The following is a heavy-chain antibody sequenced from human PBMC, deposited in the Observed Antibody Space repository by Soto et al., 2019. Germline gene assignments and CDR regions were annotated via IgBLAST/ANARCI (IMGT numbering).Heavy chain of an antibody. D-gene: IGHD2-8*01. CDR1: GGSISSGGYY. Sequence: SETLSLTCTVSGGSISSGGYYWSWIRQHPWKGLEWIGYIYYSGSTYYNPSLKSRVTISVDTSKNQFSLKLSSVTAADTAVYYCARAPPGYCTNGVCRAYYFDYWGQGXLVTVSS. V-gene: IGHV4-31*03. CDR3: ARAPPGYCTNGVCRAYYFDY. CDR2: IYYSGST. J-gene: IGHJ4*02.